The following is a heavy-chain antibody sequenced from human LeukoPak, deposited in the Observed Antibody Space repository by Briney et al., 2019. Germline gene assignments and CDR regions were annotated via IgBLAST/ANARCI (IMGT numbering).Heavy chain of an antibody. CDR3: AMAGWAMAEYFDY. CDR2: ISGNGGST. V-gene: IGHV3-23*01. J-gene: IGHJ4*02. D-gene: IGHD5-24*01. CDR1: GFTFSSYA. Sequence: PGGSLRLSCAASGFTFSSYAMSWVRQAPGKGLEWVSAISGNGGSTYYADSVKGRFTISRDNSKNTLYLQMNSLRAEDTAVYYCAMAGWAMAEYFDYWGQGTLVTVSS.